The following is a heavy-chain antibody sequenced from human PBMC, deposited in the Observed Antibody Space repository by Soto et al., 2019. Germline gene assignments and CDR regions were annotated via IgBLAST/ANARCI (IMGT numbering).Heavy chain of an antibody. CDR1: GFTFSNYA. CDR3: AKDRDYFDY. Sequence: EVQLLESGGGLVQPGGSLRLSCAASGFTFSNYAMNWVRQAPGKGLEWVASIRGSAGTPYYADSVRGRFTISRDNSKNTLALQMNSLRVEDTDVYYCAKDRDYFDYWGQGALVTVSS. CDR2: IRGSAGTP. J-gene: IGHJ4*02. V-gene: IGHV3-23*01.